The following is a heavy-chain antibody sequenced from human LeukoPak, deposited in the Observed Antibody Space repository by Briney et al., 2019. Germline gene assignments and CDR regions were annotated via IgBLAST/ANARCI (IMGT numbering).Heavy chain of an antibody. CDR2: IRYDGSKK. Sequence: PGGSLRLSCAASGFTFSSYWMSWVRQAPGKGLEWVAFIRYDGSKKYYADSVKGRFTISRDNSKNTLYLQMNSLRAEDTAVYYCAKGDWSGYYILDYWGQGTLVTVSS. D-gene: IGHD3-3*01. CDR1: GFTFSSYW. CDR3: AKGDWSGYYILDY. V-gene: IGHV3-30*02. J-gene: IGHJ4*02.